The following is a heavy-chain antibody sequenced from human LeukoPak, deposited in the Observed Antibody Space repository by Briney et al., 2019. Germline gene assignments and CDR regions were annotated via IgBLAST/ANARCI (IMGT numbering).Heavy chain of an antibody. CDR2: IYTSGST. Sequence: ASQTLSLTCTVSGGSISSGSYYWSWIRQPAGKGLEWIGRIYTSGSTNYNPSLKRRVTISLDTSKNQFSLKLSSVTAADTAVYYCAKSLYGSGSYYNWFDPWGQGTLVTVSS. V-gene: IGHV4-61*02. CDR1: GGSISSGSYY. D-gene: IGHD3-10*01. J-gene: IGHJ5*02. CDR3: AKSLYGSGSYYNWFDP.